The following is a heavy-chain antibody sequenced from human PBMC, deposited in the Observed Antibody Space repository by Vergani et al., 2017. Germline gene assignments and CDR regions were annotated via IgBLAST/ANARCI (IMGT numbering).Heavy chain of an antibody. CDR2: VDPEDGET. J-gene: IGHJ6*02. V-gene: IGHV1-69-2*01. CDR3: ATAAGRLLNHLRLYVMDV. D-gene: IGHD6-13*01. CDR1: GYTFTDYY. Sequence: EVQLVQSGAEVKKPGATVKISCKVSGYTFTDYYMHWVQQAPGKGLEWMGLVDPEDGETIYAEKFQGRVTITADTSTDTAYMELSSLRSEDTAVYYCATAAGRLLNHLRLYVMDVWGQGTTVTVYS.